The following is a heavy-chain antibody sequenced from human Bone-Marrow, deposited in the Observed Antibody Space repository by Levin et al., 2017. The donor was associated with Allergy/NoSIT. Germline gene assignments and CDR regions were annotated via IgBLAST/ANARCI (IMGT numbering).Heavy chain of an antibody. CDR1: GYSFTSYW. Sequence: GESLKISCKGSGYSFTSYWISWVRQMPGKGLEWMGRIDPSDSYTNYSPSFQGHVTISADKSISTAYLQWSSLKASDTAMYYCARRVATQSGYYYYYYMDVWGKGTTVTVSS. CDR3: ARRVATQSGYYYYYYMDV. D-gene: IGHD5-12*01. CDR2: IDPSDSYT. J-gene: IGHJ6*03. V-gene: IGHV5-10-1*01.